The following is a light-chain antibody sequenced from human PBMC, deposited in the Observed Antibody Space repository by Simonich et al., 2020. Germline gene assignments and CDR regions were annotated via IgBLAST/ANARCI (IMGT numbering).Light chain of an antibody. J-gene: IGLJ1*01. Sequence: QSALTQPASVSGSPGQSITISCTGTSSDVGSYNLVSWYQQHPGKAPKLMIYDVSKRPSGVSNRFSGSKSGNTASLTISGLQAEDEADYYCSSYTSSSRVFGTGTKVTVL. CDR2: DVS. CDR3: SSYTSSSRV. V-gene: IGLV2-14*02. CDR1: SSDVGSYNL.